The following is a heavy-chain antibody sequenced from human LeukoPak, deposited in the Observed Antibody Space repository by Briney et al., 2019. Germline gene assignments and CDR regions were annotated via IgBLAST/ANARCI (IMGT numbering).Heavy chain of an antibody. CDR3: ARDFPSGSYYAVDY. V-gene: IGHV1-2*02. CDR1: GYTFTGYY. CDR2: INPNSGGT. Sequence: ASVKVSCKASGYTFTGYYMHWVRQAPGQGLEWMGWINPNSGGTNYAQKFQGRVTMTRDTSISTAYMELSRLRSDDTAVYYCARDFPSGSYYAVDYWGQGTLVTVSS. J-gene: IGHJ4*02. D-gene: IGHD1-26*01.